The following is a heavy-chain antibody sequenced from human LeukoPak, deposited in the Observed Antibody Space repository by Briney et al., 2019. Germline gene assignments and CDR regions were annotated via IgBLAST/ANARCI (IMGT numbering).Heavy chain of an antibody. CDR3: ARGIYYDNSGYIH. CDR2: ISYDGSNK. D-gene: IGHD3-22*01. Sequence: GRSLRLSCAASGFTFSSYGMPWVRQAPGKGLEWVAVISYDGSNKYYADSVKGRFTISRDNSKNTLYLQMNSLRAEDTAVYYCARGIYYDNSGYIHWGQGTLVTVSS. CDR1: GFTFSSYG. V-gene: IGHV3-30*03. J-gene: IGHJ4*02.